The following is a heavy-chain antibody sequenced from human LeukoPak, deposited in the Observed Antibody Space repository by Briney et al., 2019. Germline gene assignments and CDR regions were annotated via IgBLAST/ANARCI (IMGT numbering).Heavy chain of an antibody. V-gene: IGHV3-66*01. J-gene: IGHJ6*03. CDR1: GFTVSSNY. D-gene: IGHD3-10*01. CDR2: IYSGGST. CDR3: ARETMVRGVISYYYYYMDV. Sequence: GGSLRLSCAASGFTVSSNYMSWVRQAPGKGLEWVSVIYSGGSTYYADSVKGRFTISRDNSKNTLYLQMNSLRAEDTAVYYCARETMVRGVISYYYYYMDVWGKGTTVTISS.